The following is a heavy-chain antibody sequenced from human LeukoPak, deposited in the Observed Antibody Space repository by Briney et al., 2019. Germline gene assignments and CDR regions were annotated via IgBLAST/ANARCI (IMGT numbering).Heavy chain of an antibody. CDR1: GFTFSSYS. Sequence: PGGSLRLSCAASGFTFSSYSINWVRQAPGKGLEWVSSISSSSSYIYYADSVKGRFTISRDNAKNSLYLQMNSLRAEDTAVYYCARAPSLYYGMDVWGQGTTVTVSS. CDR2: ISSSSSYI. CDR3: ARAPSLYYGMDV. V-gene: IGHV3-21*01. J-gene: IGHJ6*02.